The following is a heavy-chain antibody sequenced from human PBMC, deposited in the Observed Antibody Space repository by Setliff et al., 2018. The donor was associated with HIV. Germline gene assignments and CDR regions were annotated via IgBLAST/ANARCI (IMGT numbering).Heavy chain of an antibody. V-gene: IGHV4-34*01. CDR2: INDSGTT. Sequence: KPSETLSLTCAVYDGSLSSYYWSWIRQSTGKGLEWIGEINDSGTTNYNPSLESRVTISVDTSKNQFSLKVSSVTAADTAVYYCARERSGGSCYSCNYYYMDVWGKGTTVTVSS. J-gene: IGHJ6*03. CDR3: ARERSGGSCYSCNYYYMDV. D-gene: IGHD2-15*01. CDR1: DGSLSSYY.